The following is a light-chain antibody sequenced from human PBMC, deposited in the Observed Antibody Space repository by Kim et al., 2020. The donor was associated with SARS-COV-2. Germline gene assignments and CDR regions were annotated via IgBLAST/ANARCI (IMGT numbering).Light chain of an antibody. CDR1: KSVSSN. V-gene: IGKV3D-15*01. J-gene: IGKJ5*01. CDR2: GAS. CDR3: EQYNTWPPIT. Sequence: CPAEKATPSCRGSKSVSSNSAWYQQKPGEAPRLLIYGASTRATGIPARFSASGSGTEFTLTIRTLKSEDFAVYYCEQYNTWPPITFGDGTRLGIK.